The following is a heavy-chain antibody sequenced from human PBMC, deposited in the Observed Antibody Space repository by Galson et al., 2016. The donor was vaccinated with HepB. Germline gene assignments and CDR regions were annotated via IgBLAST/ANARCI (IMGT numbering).Heavy chain of an antibody. D-gene: IGHD3-10*01. Sequence: SLRLSCAASGFTFHTYWMSWVRQAPGKGLEWVANIKQDGSERYYGGSVRGRFTISRDNANNSLYLQMNSLRAEDTALYYCASSGGTWFSAHWGQGTLVTVSS. J-gene: IGHJ4*02. CDR3: ASSGGTWFSAH. CDR1: GFTFHTYW. V-gene: IGHV3-7*01. CDR2: IKQDGSER.